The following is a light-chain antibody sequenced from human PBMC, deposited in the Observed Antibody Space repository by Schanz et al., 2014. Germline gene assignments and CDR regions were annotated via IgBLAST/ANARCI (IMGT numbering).Light chain of an antibody. V-gene: IGLV2-14*03. J-gene: IGLJ2*01. CDR2: DVT. CDR1: SSDVGGYKY. CDR3: SSYTSSSTSVV. Sequence: QSALTQPASVSGSPGQSLTISCTGTSSDVGGYKYVSWYQQHPGKAPKLMIYDVTNRPSGVSNRFSGSKSGNTASLTISGLQAEDEADYYCSSYTSSSTSVVFGGGTKLTVL.